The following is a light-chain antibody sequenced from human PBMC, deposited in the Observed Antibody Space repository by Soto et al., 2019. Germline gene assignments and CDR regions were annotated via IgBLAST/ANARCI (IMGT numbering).Light chain of an antibody. CDR3: SSYAGSNNFV. CDR1: SSDVGSYNY. J-gene: IGLJ1*01. Sequence: QSVLTQPASVSGSPGQSITISCTGTSSDVGSYNYVSWYQQHPGKAPKLMIYEVTKRPSGVPDRFSGSKSGNTASLTVSGLQADDEADYYCSSYAGSNNFVFGTGTKVTVL. CDR2: EVT. V-gene: IGLV2-8*01.